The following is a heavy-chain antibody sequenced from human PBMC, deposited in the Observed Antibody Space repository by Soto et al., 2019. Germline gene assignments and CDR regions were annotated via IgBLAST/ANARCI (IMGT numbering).Heavy chain of an antibody. CDR3: AKDVLLWFGELFTSDAFDI. Sequence: GGSLRLSCAASGFTFSSYAMSWVRQAPGKGLEWVSAISGSGGSTYYADSVKGRFTISRDNSKNTLYLQMNSLRAEDTAVYYCAKDVLLWFGELFTSDAFDIWGQGTMVTVSS. CDR2: ISGSGGST. CDR1: GFTFSSYA. V-gene: IGHV3-23*01. D-gene: IGHD3-10*01. J-gene: IGHJ3*02.